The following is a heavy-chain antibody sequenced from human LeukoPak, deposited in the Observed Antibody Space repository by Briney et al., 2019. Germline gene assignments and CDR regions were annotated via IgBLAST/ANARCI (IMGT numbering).Heavy chain of an antibody. Sequence: SETLSLTCAVYGGSFRGYYWSWIRQPPGKGLEWIGEINHSGSTNYNPSLKSRVTISVDTSKNQFSLQLSSVTAADTAVYYCARGPRAIYYYDSSGYLDYWGQGTLVTVSS. J-gene: IGHJ4*02. CDR1: GGSFRGYY. CDR3: ARGPRAIYYYDSSGYLDY. D-gene: IGHD3-22*01. CDR2: INHSGST. V-gene: IGHV4-34*01.